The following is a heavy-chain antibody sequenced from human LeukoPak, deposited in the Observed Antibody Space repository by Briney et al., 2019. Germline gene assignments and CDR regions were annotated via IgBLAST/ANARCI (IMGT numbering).Heavy chain of an antibody. V-gene: IGHV1-2*02. CDR3: ARENIAVAGHFDY. CDR1: GYTFTGYY. D-gene: IGHD6-19*01. J-gene: IGHJ4*02. Sequence: ASVKVSCKASGYTFTGYYMHWVRQAPGQGLEWMGWINPNSGGTNYAQKFQGRVTMTRDTSISTAYMELSRLRSDDTAVYYCARENIAVAGHFDYWGQGTLVTVFS. CDR2: INPNSGGT.